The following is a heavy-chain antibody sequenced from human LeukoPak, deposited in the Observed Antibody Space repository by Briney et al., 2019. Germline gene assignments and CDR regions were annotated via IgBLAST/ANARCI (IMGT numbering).Heavy chain of an antibody. CDR2: ISAYNGNT. J-gene: IGHJ4*02. V-gene: IGHV1-18*01. CDR3: ARDRGYCSGGSCYSTFDY. D-gene: IGHD2-15*01. Sequence: ASVKVSCKASGYTFTSYGISWVRQAPVQGLEWMGWISAYNGNTNYAQKLQGRVTMTTDTSTSTAYMELRSLRSDDTAVYYCARDRGYCSGGSCYSTFDYWGQGTLVTVSS. CDR1: GYTFTSYG.